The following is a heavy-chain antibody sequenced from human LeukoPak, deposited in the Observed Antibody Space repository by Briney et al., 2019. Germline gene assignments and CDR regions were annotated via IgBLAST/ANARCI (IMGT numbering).Heavy chain of an antibody. D-gene: IGHD3-10*01. CDR3: ARRRVGEAFDI. CDR1: GYSISSGYY. J-gene: IGHJ3*02. Sequence: SETLSLTCTVSGYSISSGYYWGWIRQPPGKGLEWIGSIYHSGSTYYNPSLKSRVTISVDTSKNQFSLKLSSVTAADTAVYYCARRRVGEAFDIWGQGTMVTVSS. V-gene: IGHV4-38-2*02. CDR2: IYHSGST.